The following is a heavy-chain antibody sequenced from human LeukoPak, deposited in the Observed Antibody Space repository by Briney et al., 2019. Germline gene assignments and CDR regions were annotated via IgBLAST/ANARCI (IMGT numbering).Heavy chain of an antibody. CDR3: ARDKWGWFDP. CDR1: GGSMSGYF. CDR2: IYSSGTT. J-gene: IGHJ5*02. D-gene: IGHD7-27*01. Sequence: SETLSLSCTVSGGSMSGYFWAWIRRPAGKGLEWIGRIYSSGTTNYNLSLKSRVTISVDTSKNQFSLKLNSVTAADTAVYYCARDKWGWFDPWGQGTLVTVSS. V-gene: IGHV4-4*07.